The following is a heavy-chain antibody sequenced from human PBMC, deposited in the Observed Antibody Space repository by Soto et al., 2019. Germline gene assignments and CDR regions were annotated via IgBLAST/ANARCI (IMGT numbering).Heavy chain of an antibody. D-gene: IGHD6-6*01. V-gene: IGHV1-8*01. J-gene: IGHJ6*03. CDR3: AREWHKYSSLEGNHYYYYCYMDV. Sequence: ASVKVFFKASGYTFTSYDFNWVRQATVQGLTRMGWSNSNSVNTGYPQKFHSRVTITRNTSIITAYMELSILRAEDTAVYYFAREWHKYSSLEGNHYYYYCYMDVWGEGTTVTV. CDR2: SNSNSVNT. CDR1: GYTFTSYD.